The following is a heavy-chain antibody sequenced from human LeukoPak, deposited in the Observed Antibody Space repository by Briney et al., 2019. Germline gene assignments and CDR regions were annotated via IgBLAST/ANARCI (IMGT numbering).Heavy chain of an antibody. CDR1: GGSFSGYY. J-gene: IGHJ5*02. D-gene: IGHD3-22*01. V-gene: IGHV4-34*01. CDR2: INHSGST. Sequence: PSETLSLTCAVYGGSFSGYYWSWIRQPPGKGLEWIGEINHSGSTNYNPSLKSRVTISVDTSKNQFSLKLSSVTAADTAVYYCARREVPSSASWFDPWGQGTLVTVSS. CDR3: ARREVPSSASWFDP.